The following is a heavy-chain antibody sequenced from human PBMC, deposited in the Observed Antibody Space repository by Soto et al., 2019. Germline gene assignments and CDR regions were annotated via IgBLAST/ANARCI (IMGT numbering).Heavy chain of an antibody. J-gene: IGHJ4*02. D-gene: IGHD3-10*01. CDR2: INPNSGGT. V-gene: IGHV1-2*02. Sequence: ASVKVSCKASGYTLTGHYVHWVRQAPGQGLEWMGWINPNSGGTNYRQKFQGRVTMTRDTSISTAYMELSRLTSDDTAVYYCARLGVVRGERVDCWGQGTVVTVSS. CDR3: ARLGVVRGERVDC. CDR1: GYTLTGHY.